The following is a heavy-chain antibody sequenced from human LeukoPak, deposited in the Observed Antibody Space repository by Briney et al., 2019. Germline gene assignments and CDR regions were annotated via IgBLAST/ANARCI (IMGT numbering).Heavy chain of an antibody. CDR3: AREYSGYDLEGNWFDP. Sequence: GGSLRLSCAASGFTFSSYSMNWVRQAPGKGLEWVSYISSSSSSTIYYADSVKGRFTISRDNAKNSLYLQMNSLRAEDTAVYYCAREYSGYDLEGNWFDPWGQGTLVTVSS. J-gene: IGHJ5*02. V-gene: IGHV3-48*04. CDR2: ISSSSSSTI. D-gene: IGHD5-12*01. CDR1: GFTFSSYS.